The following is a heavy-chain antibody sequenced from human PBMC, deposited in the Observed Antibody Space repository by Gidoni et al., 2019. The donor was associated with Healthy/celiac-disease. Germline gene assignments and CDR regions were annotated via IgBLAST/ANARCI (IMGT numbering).Heavy chain of an antibody. Sequence: EVQLVESGGGLVQPGGSLRLSCAASGFTFSSYEMNWVRQAPGKGLAWVSYISSSGSTIYYADSVKGRFTISRDNAKNSLYLQMNSLRAEDTAVYYCARDLHYDFWSGYYNDYWGQGTLVTVSS. CDR3: ARDLHYDFWSGYYNDY. CDR1: GFTFSSYE. CDR2: ISSSGSTI. J-gene: IGHJ4*02. D-gene: IGHD3-3*01. V-gene: IGHV3-48*03.